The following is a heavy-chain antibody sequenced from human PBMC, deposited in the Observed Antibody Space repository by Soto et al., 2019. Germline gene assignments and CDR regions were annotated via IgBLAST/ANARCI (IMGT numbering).Heavy chain of an antibody. CDR2: ISGSPSST. D-gene: IGHD3-22*01. V-gene: IGHV3-23*01. CDR1: GFTFSTYA. CDR3: AKDGYDSSGHLYYFDY. J-gene: IGHJ4*02. Sequence: PGGSLRLSCAASGFTFSTYAMSWVRQAPGKGLEWVSAISGSPSSTYYADSVKGRFTISRDNSKKTLFLQMNSLRAEDTAIYYCAKDGYDSSGHLYYFDYWGQGIPVTVSS.